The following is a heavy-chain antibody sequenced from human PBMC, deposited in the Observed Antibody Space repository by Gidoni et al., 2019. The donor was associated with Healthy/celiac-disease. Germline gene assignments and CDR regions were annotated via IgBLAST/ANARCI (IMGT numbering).Heavy chain of an antibody. D-gene: IGHD6-6*01. Sequence: QVQLQESGPGLVKPSETLSLTCTVSGGSISSYYWSWIRQPPGQGLEWIGYIYYSGSTNYNPSLKSRVTISVDTSKNQFSLKLSSVTAADTAVYYCARAPPFGCGSSSSGCSAPPQHYYYYGMDVWGQGTTVTVSS. CDR2: IYYSGST. J-gene: IGHJ6*02. CDR3: ARAPPFGCGSSSSGCSAPPQHYYYYGMDV. V-gene: IGHV4-59*01. CDR1: GGSISSYY.